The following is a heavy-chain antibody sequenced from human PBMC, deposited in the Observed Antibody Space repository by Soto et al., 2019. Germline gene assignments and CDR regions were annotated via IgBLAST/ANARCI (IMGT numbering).Heavy chain of an antibody. D-gene: IGHD3-10*01. V-gene: IGHV3-74*01. CDR3: ARVGGGSGNFDY. J-gene: IGHJ4*02. CDR1: GFTFSNYW. CDR2: INGDGSFT. Sequence: EVQLVESGGGLVQPGGSLRLSCGASGFTFSNYWMHWVRQAPGEGLVWVSRINGDGSFTRFADSVKGRFTISRDNAKNTLYLQMNSLRADDTPVYYCARVGGGSGNFDYWGQGTLVTVSS.